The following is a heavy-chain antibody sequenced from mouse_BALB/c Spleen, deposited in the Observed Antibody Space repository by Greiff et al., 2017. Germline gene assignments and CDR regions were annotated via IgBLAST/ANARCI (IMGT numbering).Heavy chain of an antibody. CDR2: ISYSGST. V-gene: IGHV3-2*02. J-gene: IGHJ2*01. D-gene: IGHD2-10*02. CDR3: ARRYGNFLYYFDY. CDR1: GYSITSDYA. Sequence: EVQGVESGPGLVKPSQSLSLTCTVTGYSITSDYAWNWIRQFPGNKLEWMGYISYSGSTSYNPSLKSRISITRDTSKNQFFLQLNSVTTEDTATYYCARRYGNFLYYFDYWGQGTTLTVSS.